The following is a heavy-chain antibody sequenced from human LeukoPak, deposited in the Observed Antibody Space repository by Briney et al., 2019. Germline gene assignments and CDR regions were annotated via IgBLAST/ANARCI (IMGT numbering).Heavy chain of an antibody. CDR1: GFTFSSYE. J-gene: IGHJ6*03. CDR2: ISSSGSTI. Sequence: PGGSLRLSCAASGFTFSSYEMNWVRQAPGKGLEWVSYISSSGSTIYYADSVKGRFTISRDNAKNSLYLQMNSLRAEDTAVYYCARGIVGATDKYYYYYYIDVWGKGTTVTISS. CDR3: ARGIVGATDKYYYYYYIDV. V-gene: IGHV3-48*03. D-gene: IGHD1-26*01.